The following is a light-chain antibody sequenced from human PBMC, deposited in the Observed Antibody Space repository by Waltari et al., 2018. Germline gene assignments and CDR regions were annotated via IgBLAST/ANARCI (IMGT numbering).Light chain of an antibody. J-gene: IGKJ4*01. V-gene: IGKV3-11*01. CDR2: DAS. CDR3: HQRSKWPLT. CDR1: QNIDNY. Sequence: EIVLTQSPATLSLSPGERATLSCRASQNIDNYLAWYQLKPGQVPRLLIYDASNRATGIPARFSGSGSGADFTLIISSLEPEDFAVYYCHQRSKWPLTFGGGTKVEIK.